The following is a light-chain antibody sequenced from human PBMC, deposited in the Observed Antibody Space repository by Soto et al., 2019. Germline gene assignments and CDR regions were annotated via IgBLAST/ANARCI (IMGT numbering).Light chain of an antibody. V-gene: IGKV1-39*01. CDR3: QQSYSTPL. J-gene: IGKJ3*01. CDR1: QSISSY. CDR2: AAS. Sequence: DIQMTQCPSSLSASVGYRVTITCRASQSISSYLNWYQQKPGKAPKLLIYAASSLQSGVPSRFSGSGSGTDFTLTISSLQPEDFATYYCQQSYSTPLFGPGTKVDIK.